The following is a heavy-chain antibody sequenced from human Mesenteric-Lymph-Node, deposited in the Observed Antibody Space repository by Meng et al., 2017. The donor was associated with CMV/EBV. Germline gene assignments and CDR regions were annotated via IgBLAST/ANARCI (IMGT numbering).Heavy chain of an antibody. J-gene: IGHJ4*02. D-gene: IGHD3-3*01. CDR3: SGYDFWSGYLRGTDY. CDR2: IRSKVYSEAT. V-gene: IGHV3-49*04. CDR1: GFTFGDYA. Sequence: GESLKISCTASGFTFGDYAMSWVRQAPGKGLEWVDFIRSKVYSEATDYAASVEGRFTISRDDSRSIAYLQMNSLKTEDTDVYYCSGYDFWSGYLRGTDYWGQGTLVTVSS.